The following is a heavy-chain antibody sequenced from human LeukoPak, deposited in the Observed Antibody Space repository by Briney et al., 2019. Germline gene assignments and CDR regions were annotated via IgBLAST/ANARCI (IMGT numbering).Heavy chain of an antibody. J-gene: IGHJ4*02. Sequence: SVKVSCKASGGTFSSYTISWVRQAPGQGLEWMGRIIPILGIANYAQKFQGRVTITADKSTSTAYMELSSLRSEDSAVYYCARDLRRGSYDLFDYWGQGTLVTVSS. CDR3: ARDLRRGSYDLFDY. CDR1: GGTFSSYT. CDR2: IIPILGIA. V-gene: IGHV1-69*04. D-gene: IGHD3-16*01.